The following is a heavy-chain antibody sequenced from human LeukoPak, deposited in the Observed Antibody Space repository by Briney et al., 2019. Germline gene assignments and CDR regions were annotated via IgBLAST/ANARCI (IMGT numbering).Heavy chain of an antibody. CDR1: GFTVSNAW. CDR3: TLYSSSPLITSSPYFDY. Sequence: PGGSLRLSCVVSGFTVSNAWMSWVRQAPGKGLEWVGRIKSKADGGTVDYAAPVKGRFTISRDDSKNTLYLQMNSLKTEDTAVYYCTLYSSSPLITSSPYFDYWGQGTLVTVSS. CDR2: IKSKADGGTV. J-gene: IGHJ4*02. D-gene: IGHD6-6*01. V-gene: IGHV3-15*01.